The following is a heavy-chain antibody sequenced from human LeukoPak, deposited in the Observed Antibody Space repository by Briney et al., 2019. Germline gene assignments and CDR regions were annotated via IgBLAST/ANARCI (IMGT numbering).Heavy chain of an antibody. CDR2: ISSSGSTI. D-gene: IGHD2-2*01. CDR1: GFTFSSYG. CDR3: ARPFCSRTSYSDSFEY. J-gene: IGHJ4*02. V-gene: IGHV3-48*02. Sequence: GGSLRLSCAASGFTFSSYGMNWVRQAPGKGLEWVSYISSSGSTIYYADSVKGRFTISRDNAKNSLYLQMNSLRDEDKAVYYCARPFCSRTSYSDSFEYWGQGTLVTVSS.